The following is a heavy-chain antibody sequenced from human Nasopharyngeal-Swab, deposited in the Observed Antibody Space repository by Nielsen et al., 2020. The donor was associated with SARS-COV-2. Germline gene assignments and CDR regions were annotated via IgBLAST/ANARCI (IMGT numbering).Heavy chain of an antibody. CDR2: MPYDGSNE. CDR3: AKVPTRTLAWYYFDD. V-gene: IGHV3-30*18. Sequence: GGSLRLSCAASGFTFSSYGMHWVRQAPGKGLEWVAAMPYDGSNEYYADSVKGRFTISRGNSKDTLHLQMTSLRVQDTAVYYCAKVPTRTLAWYYFDDWGQGTLVTVSS. CDR1: GFTFSSYG. J-gene: IGHJ4*02. D-gene: IGHD5-12*01.